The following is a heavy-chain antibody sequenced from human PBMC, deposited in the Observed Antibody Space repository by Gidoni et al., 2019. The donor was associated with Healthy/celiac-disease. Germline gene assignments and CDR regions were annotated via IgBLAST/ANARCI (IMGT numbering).Heavy chain of an antibody. CDR2: ISYDGSNK. J-gene: IGHJ4*02. CDR1: GLPFSSYG. CDR3: AKSGAYYDILTGYHYYFDY. Sequence: QVQLVESGGGVVQPGRSMRLSCAASGLPFSSYGMNWVRQAPGKGLEWVAAISYDGSNKYYADSVKGRFTISRDNSKNTLYLQMNSLRAEDTAVYYCAKSGAYYDILTGYHYYFDYWGQGTLVTVSS. D-gene: IGHD3-9*01. V-gene: IGHV3-30*18.